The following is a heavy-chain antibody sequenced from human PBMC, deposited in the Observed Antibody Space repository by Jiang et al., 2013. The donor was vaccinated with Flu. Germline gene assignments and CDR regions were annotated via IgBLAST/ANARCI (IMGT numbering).Heavy chain of an antibody. J-gene: IGHJ4*02. CDR2: INPSGGST. V-gene: IGHV1-46*03. CDR3: ARDGGEGSGSYYNQALYYFDY. D-gene: IGHD3-10*01. Sequence: SVKVSCKASGYTFTSYYMHWVRQAPGQGLEWMGIINPSGGSTSYAQKFQGRVTMTRDTSTSTVYMELSSLRSEDTAVYYCARDGGEGSGSYYNQALYYFDYWGQGTLVTVSS. CDR1: GYTFTSYY.